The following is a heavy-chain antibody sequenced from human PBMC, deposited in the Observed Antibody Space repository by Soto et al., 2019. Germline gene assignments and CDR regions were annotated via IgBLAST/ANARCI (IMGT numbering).Heavy chain of an antibody. CDR2: IIPIFGTA. CDR3: ASYGYDFWSGYLYFDY. D-gene: IGHD3-3*01. V-gene: IGHV1-69*12. Sequence: QVQLVQSGAEVKMPGSSVKVSCKASGGTFSSYAISWVRQAPGQGLEWMGGIIPIFGTANYAQKFQGRVTITADESTSTAYMELSSLRSEDTAVYYCASYGYDFWSGYLYFDYWGQGTLVTVSS. CDR1: GGTFSSYA. J-gene: IGHJ4*02.